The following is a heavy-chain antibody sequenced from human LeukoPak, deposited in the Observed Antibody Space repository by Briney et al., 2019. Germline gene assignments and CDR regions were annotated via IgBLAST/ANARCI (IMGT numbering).Heavy chain of an antibody. V-gene: IGHV3-7*01. J-gene: IGHJ4*02. Sequence: PGGSLRLSCAASGFSLSNDWMSWVRQAPGKGLEWVANIKQDGSDKYYVDSVKGRFTISRDNAENSLYLQMNSLRAEDTAVYYCARGGSVAHYWGQGTLVTVSS. CDR1: GFSLSNDW. CDR2: IKQDGSDK. CDR3: ARGGSVAHY. D-gene: IGHD2-15*01.